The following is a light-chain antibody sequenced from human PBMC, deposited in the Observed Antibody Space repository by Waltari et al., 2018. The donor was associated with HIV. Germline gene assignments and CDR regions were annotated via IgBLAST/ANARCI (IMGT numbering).Light chain of an antibody. J-gene: IGLJ3*02. Sequence: QSVLTQPPSVSAAPGQKVTISCSGRSSKFGNDFVSWYQHLPGAAPKLLIYDKNKRPSGISDIFSGSKSGTSATLGSTGLQTGDEADYYCGTWDTSLGAGVFGGGTKLTVL. CDR1: SSKFGNDF. V-gene: IGLV1-51*01. CDR3: GTWDTSLGAGV. CDR2: DKN.